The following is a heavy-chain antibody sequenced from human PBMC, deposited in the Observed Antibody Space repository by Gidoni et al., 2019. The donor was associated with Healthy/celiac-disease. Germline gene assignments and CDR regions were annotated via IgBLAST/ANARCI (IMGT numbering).Heavy chain of an antibody. J-gene: IGHJ5*02. Sequence: QVQLQESGPGLVKPSQTLSLTCTVSGGSISSGSYYWSWIRQPAGKGLEWIGRIYPSGSTNYNPSLKSRVTISVDTSKNQFSLKLSSVTAADTAVYYCARNIAARFNWFDPWGQGTLVTVSS. CDR1: GGSISSGSYY. D-gene: IGHD6-6*01. CDR3: ARNIAARFNWFDP. CDR2: IYPSGST. V-gene: IGHV4-61*02.